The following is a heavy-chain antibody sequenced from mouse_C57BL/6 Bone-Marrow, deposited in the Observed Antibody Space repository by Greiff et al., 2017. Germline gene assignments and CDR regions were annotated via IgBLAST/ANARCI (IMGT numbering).Heavy chain of an antibody. CDR3: VRGGYPHYYAMDY. Sequence: EVQRVESGGGLVKPGGSLKLSCAASGFTFSDYGKHWVRQAPEKGLEWVAYISSGSSTIYYADTVKGRFTISRDNAKNTLFLQMTRLRSEDTAMYYCVRGGYPHYYAMDYWGQGTSVTVSS. CDR2: ISSGSSTI. J-gene: IGHJ4*01. CDR1: GFTFSDYG. D-gene: IGHD2-2*01. V-gene: IGHV5-17*01.